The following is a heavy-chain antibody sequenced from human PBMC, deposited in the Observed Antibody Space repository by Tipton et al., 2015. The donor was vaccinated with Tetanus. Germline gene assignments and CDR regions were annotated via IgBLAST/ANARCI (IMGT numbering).Heavy chain of an antibody. J-gene: IGHJ4*02. V-gene: IGHV4-30-2*01. Sequence: TLSLTCTVSGVSIRNGGYSWNWIRQPAGKGLEWLGYTYHTGGTYYNPSLKSRVTISVDRSSDHFSLRLTSVTAADTAIYYCVRAPYNSPGKYYFDYWGQGRLVTVSS. CDR1: GVSIRNGGYS. CDR3: VRAPYNSPGKYYFDY. CDR2: TYHTGGT. D-gene: IGHD1-1*01.